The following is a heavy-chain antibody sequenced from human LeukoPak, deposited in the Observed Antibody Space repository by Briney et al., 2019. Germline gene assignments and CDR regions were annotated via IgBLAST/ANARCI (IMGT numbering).Heavy chain of an antibody. J-gene: IGHJ4*02. Sequence: GGSLRLSCAASGITVSDAWMSWVRQAPGKGLEWVGCIKSKTDGGTTDYAAPVKGRFTVSRDDSKNTLYLQMNSLRTEDTALYYCTTGFSTGNWGQGTLVTVSS. CDR3: TTGFSTGN. D-gene: IGHD2/OR15-2a*01. CDR1: GITVSDAW. CDR2: IKSKTDGGTT. V-gene: IGHV3-15*01.